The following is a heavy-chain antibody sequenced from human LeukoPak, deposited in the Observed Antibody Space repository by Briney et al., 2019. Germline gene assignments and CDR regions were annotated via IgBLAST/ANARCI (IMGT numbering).Heavy chain of an antibody. D-gene: IGHD3-22*01. CDR1: GGTFSSYA. Sequence: ASVKVSCKASGGTFSSYAISWVRQAPGQGLEWMGRSIPILGIANYAQKFQGRVTITADKSTSTAYMELSSLRSEDTAVYYCARIIHPMIVVEPVDAFDIWGQGTMVTVSS. CDR3: ARIIHPMIVVEPVDAFDI. V-gene: IGHV1-69*04. J-gene: IGHJ3*02. CDR2: SIPILGIA.